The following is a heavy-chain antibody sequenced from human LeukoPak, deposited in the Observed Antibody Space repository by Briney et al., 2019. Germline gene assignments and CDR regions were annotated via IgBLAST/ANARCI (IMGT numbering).Heavy chain of an antibody. CDR1: GGSISSYY. V-gene: IGHV4-59*01. D-gene: IGHD3-22*01. CDR3: ARHYYDRSGYYKEGTDI. CDR2: IYYSGST. Sequence: SETLSLTCTVSGGSISSYYWSWIRQPPGKGLEWIGYIYYSGSTNYNPSLKSRVTISVDTSKNQFSLKLSSVTAADTAVYYCARHYYDRSGYYKEGTDIWGQGTMVTVSS. J-gene: IGHJ3*02.